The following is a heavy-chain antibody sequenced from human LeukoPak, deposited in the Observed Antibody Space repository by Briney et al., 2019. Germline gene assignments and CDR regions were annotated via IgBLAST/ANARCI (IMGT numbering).Heavy chain of an antibody. CDR2: ISYDGSNK. D-gene: IGHD7-27*01. V-gene: IGHV3-30-3*01. CDR3: AKVKNWGSYYFDQ. J-gene: IGHJ4*02. CDR1: GFTFSSYA. Sequence: GGSLRLSCAASGFTFSSYAMHWVRQAPGKGLEWVAVISYDGSNKYYADSVKGRFTISRDNSQNTVSLQMNSPRAEDTAVYHCAKVKNWGSYYFDQWGQGTLVTVSS.